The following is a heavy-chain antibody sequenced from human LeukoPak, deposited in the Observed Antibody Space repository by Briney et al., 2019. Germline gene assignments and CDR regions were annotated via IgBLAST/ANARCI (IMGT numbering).Heavy chain of an antibody. Sequence: ASAKVSCKASGDNFTDNFMHWVRQAPGQGLEWMGWINLNDGGTNYAQKFQGRVTMTRDTTISTAYMELSRLTSDDTAVYYCARDPPEAAMGIDYWGQGTLVTVSS. CDR1: GDNFTDNF. CDR3: ARDPPEAAMGIDY. V-gene: IGHV1-2*02. D-gene: IGHD2-2*01. J-gene: IGHJ4*02. CDR2: INLNDGGT.